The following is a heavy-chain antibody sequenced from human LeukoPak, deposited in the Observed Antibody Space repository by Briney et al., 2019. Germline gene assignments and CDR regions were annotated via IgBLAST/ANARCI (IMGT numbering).Heavy chain of an antibody. CDR1: GFSLSTSGMC. D-gene: IGHD3-3*01. CDR3: ARIFANYFDY. V-gene: IGHV2-70*11. J-gene: IGHJ4*02. Sequence: SGPALVKPTQTLTLTCTFSGFSLSTSGMCVSWIRQPPGKALEWLARIDWDDDKYFRTSLKTRLTISKDTSKNQVVLTMTNMDPVDTATYYCARIFANYFDYWGQGTLVTVSS. CDR2: IDWDDDK.